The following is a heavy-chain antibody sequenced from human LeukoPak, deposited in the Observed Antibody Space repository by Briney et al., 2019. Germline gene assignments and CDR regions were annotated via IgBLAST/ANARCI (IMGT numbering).Heavy chain of an antibody. Sequence: GRSLRLSCAASGFTSSSYGMHWVRQAPGKGLEWVAVISYDGSNKYYADSVKGRSTISRDNSKNTLYLQMNSLRAEDTAVYYCARGHRRTVFGVVIRTLGAFDIWGQGTMVTVSS. CDR3: ARGHRRTVFGVVIRTLGAFDI. J-gene: IGHJ3*02. CDR1: GFTSSSYG. V-gene: IGHV3-30*03. CDR2: ISYDGSNK. D-gene: IGHD3-3*01.